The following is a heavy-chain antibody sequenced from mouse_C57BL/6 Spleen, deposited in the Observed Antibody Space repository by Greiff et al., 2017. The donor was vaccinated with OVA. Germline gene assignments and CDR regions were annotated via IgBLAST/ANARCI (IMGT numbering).Heavy chain of an antibody. D-gene: IGHD2-3*01. V-gene: IGHV5-16*01. CDR1: GFTFSDYY. J-gene: IGHJ4*01. CDR3: AREGYDGYFYAMDY. CDR2: INYDGSST. Sequence: EVMLVESEGGLVQPGRSMKLSCTASGFTFSDYYMAWVRQVPEKGLEWVANINYDGSSTYYLDSLKSRFIISRDNAKNILYLQMSSLKSEDTATYYCAREGYDGYFYAMDYWGQGTSVTVSS.